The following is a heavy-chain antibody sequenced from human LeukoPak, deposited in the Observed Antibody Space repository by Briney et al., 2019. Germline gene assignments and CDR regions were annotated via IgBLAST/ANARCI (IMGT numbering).Heavy chain of an antibody. D-gene: IGHD1-26*01. Sequence: GGSLRLSCAASGFTFSDYYMSWIRQAPGKGLEWVSYISSSGSTIYYADSVKGRFTISRDNAKNSLYLQMNSLRAEDTAVYYCARASGSYYYPPIDFDYWGQGTLVTVSS. J-gene: IGHJ4*02. CDR2: ISSSGSTI. V-gene: IGHV3-11*01. CDR3: ARASGSYYYPPIDFDY. CDR1: GFTFSDYY.